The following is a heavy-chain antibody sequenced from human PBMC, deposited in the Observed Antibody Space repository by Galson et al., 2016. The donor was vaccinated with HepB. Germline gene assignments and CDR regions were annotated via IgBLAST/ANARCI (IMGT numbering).Heavy chain of an antibody. Sequence: SVKVSCKASGYTFTTYGICWVRQAPGQGLEWMGWISGYSGDTKYAQNFQGRVTMTTDTSTSLAHMELRSLSSDDTAVYYCARDKLEPAGFWLDPWSQGTLVTVSS. D-gene: IGHD1-1*01. V-gene: IGHV1-18*01. CDR3: ARDKLEPAGFWLDP. J-gene: IGHJ5*02. CDR2: ISGYSGDT. CDR1: GYTFTTYG.